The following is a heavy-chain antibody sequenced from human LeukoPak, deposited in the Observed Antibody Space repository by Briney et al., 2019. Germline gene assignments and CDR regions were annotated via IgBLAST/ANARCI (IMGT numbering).Heavy chain of an antibody. V-gene: IGHV1-2*02. J-gene: IGHJ4*02. Sequence: ASVKVSFKASGYTFTGYYMHWVRQAPGQGLEWMGWINPNSGGTNYAQKLQGGVTMTTDTSTSTAYMELRSLRSDDTAVYYCARDLGGTYYDILTGYYNTVGYWGQGTLVTVSS. CDR1: GYTFTGYY. CDR2: INPNSGGT. CDR3: ARDLGGTYYDILTGYYNTVGY. D-gene: IGHD3-9*01.